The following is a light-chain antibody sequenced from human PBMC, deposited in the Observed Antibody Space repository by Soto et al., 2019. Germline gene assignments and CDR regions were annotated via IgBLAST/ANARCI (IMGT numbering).Light chain of an antibody. Sequence: EIVLTQSPGTLSLFPGERATLSCRATQSVNSNYLAWYQQKPGQAPRLLIYIASRRATGIPDRFSGSGSGTDFTLTISRLEPEDFAVYYCQQYGTSPWTFGQGTQVESK. CDR3: QQYGTSPWT. CDR2: IAS. J-gene: IGKJ1*01. V-gene: IGKV3-20*01. CDR1: QSVNSNY.